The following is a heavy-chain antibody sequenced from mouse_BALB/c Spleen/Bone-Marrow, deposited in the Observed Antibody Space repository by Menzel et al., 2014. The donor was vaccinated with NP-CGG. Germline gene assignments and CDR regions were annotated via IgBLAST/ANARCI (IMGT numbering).Heavy chain of an antibody. CDR2: INPSNGRA. CDR3: ARGDFRSWFAY. Sequence: VQLQQSGAELVKPGASVNLSCKASGYTFTSYWVYWVKQRPGQGLEWIGEINPSNGRANYNEKFKNKATLTVDKSTSTAYMQVSSLTSEDSAVYYCARGDFRSWFAYWGQGTLVTVSA. J-gene: IGHJ3*01. CDR1: GYTFTSYW. D-gene: IGHD2-14*01. V-gene: IGHV1S81*02.